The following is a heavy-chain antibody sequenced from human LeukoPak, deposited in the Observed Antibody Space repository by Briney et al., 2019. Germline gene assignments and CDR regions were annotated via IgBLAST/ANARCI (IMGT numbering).Heavy chain of an antibody. CDR1: GFTFSSYS. CDR3: ARIYDSARYYYYMDV. D-gene: IGHD5/OR15-5a*01. V-gene: IGHV3-21*01. J-gene: IGHJ6*03. Sequence: GGSLRLSCAASGFTFSSYSMNWVRQAPGKGLEWVSSISSSSSYIYYADSVKGRFTISRDNAKNSLYLQMNSLRAEDTAVYYCARIYDSARYYYYMDVWGKGTTVTVSS. CDR2: ISSSSSYI.